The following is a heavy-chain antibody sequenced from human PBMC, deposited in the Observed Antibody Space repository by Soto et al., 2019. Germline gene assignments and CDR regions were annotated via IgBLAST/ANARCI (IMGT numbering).Heavy chain of an antibody. V-gene: IGHV4-30-4*01. D-gene: IGHD1-26*01. J-gene: IGHJ4*02. CDR2: IYHNGRT. Sequence: SETLSLTCTVSGGSISSGDFYWSWIRQPPGKGLELIGNIYHNGRTYYNPSLKSRVIISVDTSKNQFSLNLSSVTASDTAVHYCARVEGGSAGAGVVAYWGQGTLVTVSS. CDR3: ARVEGGSAGAGVVAY. CDR1: GGSISSGDFY.